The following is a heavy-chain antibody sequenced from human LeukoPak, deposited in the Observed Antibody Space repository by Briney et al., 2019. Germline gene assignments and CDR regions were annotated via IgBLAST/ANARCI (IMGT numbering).Heavy chain of an antibody. CDR1: GFTFSSYS. CDR3: ARVVTAAAPYFDY. CDR2: ISSSSYI. D-gene: IGHD6-13*01. J-gene: IGHJ4*02. V-gene: IGHV3-21*01. Sequence: GGSLRLSCAASGFTFSSYSMNWVRQAPGKGLEWVSSISSSSYIYYADSVKGRFTISRDNAKNSLYLQMNSLRAEDTAVYYCARVVTAAAPYFDYWGQGTLVTVSS.